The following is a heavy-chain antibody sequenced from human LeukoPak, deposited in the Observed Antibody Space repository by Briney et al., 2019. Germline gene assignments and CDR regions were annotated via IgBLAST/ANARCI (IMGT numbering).Heavy chain of an antibody. J-gene: IGHJ6*03. CDR2: IKSKTEGGTT. V-gene: IGHV3-15*01. Sequence: GGSLRLSCAASGFTFSNAWMSWVRQAPGKGLEWVGRIKSKTEGGTTDYAAPVEGRFTISRDDSKNTLYLQMNSLKTEDTAVYYCTTARGCSSTSCYTQAYYYYYYYMDVWGKGTTITVSS. CDR1: GFTFSNAW. D-gene: IGHD2-2*02. CDR3: TTARGCSSTSCYTQAYYYYYYYMDV.